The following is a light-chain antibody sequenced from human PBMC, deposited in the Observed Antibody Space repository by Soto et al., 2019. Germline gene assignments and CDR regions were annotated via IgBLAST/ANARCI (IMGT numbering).Light chain of an antibody. J-gene: IGLJ3*02. CDR3: SSFAPSNTWV. CDR2: EVT. V-gene: IGLV2-8*01. Sequence: QSVLTQPPSASGSPGQSVTISCTGTSSDVGAYNYVSWYQQHAGKAPKLVIYEVTKRPSGVPGRFSGSKSANTASLTVSGLQAEDEADYYCSSFAPSNTWVFGGGTKLTVL. CDR1: SSDVGAYNY.